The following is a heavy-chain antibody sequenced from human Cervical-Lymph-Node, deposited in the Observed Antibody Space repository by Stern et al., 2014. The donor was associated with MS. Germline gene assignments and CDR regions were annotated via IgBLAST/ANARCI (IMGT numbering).Heavy chain of an antibody. J-gene: IGHJ6*02. D-gene: IGHD1-1*01. CDR3: ARIVGGTVDLHYQNGMDV. Sequence: EVQLVESGGGLVKPGGSLRVSCAASGFTLSAHSMAWVRQAPGKGLEWGSSNSYDGMYKYYADSVKGRFSISRDNAKSSLYMEMNSLSVEDTAVYYCARIVGGTVDLHYQNGMDVWGQGTTVTVS. CDR1: GFTLSAHS. CDR2: NSYDGMYK. V-gene: IGHV3-21*01.